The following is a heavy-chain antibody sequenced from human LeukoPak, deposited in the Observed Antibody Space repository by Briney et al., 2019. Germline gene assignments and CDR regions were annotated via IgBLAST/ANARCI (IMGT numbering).Heavy chain of an antibody. J-gene: IGHJ4*02. Sequence: SETLSLTCTVSGGSISSYYWSLIRQPPGKGLEWIGYIYYSGSTNYNPSLKSRVTISVDTSKNRFSLKLSSVTAADTAVYYCASSVLLWFGELSNFDYWGQGTLVTVSS. D-gene: IGHD3-10*01. CDR3: ASSVLLWFGELSNFDY. CDR1: GGSISSYY. V-gene: IGHV4-59*08. CDR2: IYYSGST.